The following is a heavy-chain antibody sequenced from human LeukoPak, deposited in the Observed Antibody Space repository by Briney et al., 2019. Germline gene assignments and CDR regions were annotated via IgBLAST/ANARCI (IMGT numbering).Heavy chain of an antibody. Sequence: WGSLRLSCAASGFTFSSYAMSWVRQAPGKGLEWVSAIVGSGASTYYADSVKGRFTISRDNSKNTLHLQMNSLRAEDTAIYHCAKVRVVGDYNWFFDLWGRGTLVTVSS. CDR2: IVGSGAST. V-gene: IGHV3-23*01. CDR3: AKVRVVGDYNWFFDL. CDR1: GFTFSSYA. J-gene: IGHJ2*01. D-gene: IGHD4-17*01.